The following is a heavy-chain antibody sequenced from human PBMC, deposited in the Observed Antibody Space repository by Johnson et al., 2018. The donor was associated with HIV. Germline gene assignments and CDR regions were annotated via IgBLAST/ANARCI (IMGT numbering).Heavy chain of an antibody. V-gene: IGHV3-30*04. Sequence: QVQLVESGGGLVQPGESLRLSCAASGFTFSSYAMHWVRQAPGKGLEWVADISYDGSNKYYADSVKGRFTISRDNSKNTLYLQMNSLRAEDTAVYYCARETGDDAFDIWGQGTMVTVSS. D-gene: IGHD7-27*01. CDR2: ISYDGSNK. J-gene: IGHJ3*02. CDR1: GFTFSSYA. CDR3: ARETGDDAFDI.